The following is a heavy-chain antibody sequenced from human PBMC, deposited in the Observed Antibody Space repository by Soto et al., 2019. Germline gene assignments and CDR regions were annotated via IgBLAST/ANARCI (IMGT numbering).Heavy chain of an antibody. J-gene: IGHJ5*02. V-gene: IGHV3-33*01. CDR3: VRCDSHWFDP. Sequence: GGSLRLSCAASGFTFSEHGMQWVRQAPGKGLEWVGGIGYDGSQTFYRESVKGRFTVSRDNSQNTLFLHMNILRVEDTAVYYCVRCDSHWFDPWGQGTLVTVSS. D-gene: IGHD3-22*01. CDR2: IGYDGSQT. CDR1: GFTFSEHG.